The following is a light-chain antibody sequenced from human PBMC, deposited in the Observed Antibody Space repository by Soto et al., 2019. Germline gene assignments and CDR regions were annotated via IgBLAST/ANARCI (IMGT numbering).Light chain of an antibody. J-gene: IGLJ7*01. V-gene: IGLV2-11*01. Sequence: QSALTQPPSVSGSPGQSVSISCTGTSSDVGNYSYVSWYQQHPGKAPKLMIFDVNRRPSGVPDRFSGSKSGNTASLTISGLQAEDEADYYCCSYAGNDIVIFGGGTQLTVL. CDR2: DVN. CDR1: SSDVGNYSY. CDR3: CSYAGNDIVI.